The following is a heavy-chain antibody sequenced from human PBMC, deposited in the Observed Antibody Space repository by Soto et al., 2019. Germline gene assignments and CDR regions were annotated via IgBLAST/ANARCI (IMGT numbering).Heavy chain of an antibody. CDR1: GYTFSSYA. Sequence: RASLKVACKTSGYTFSSYAISCVRHTNGQGLEWIGGIIPIFGTTNYAQKFQGRVTITADESTSTAYMELSSLRSEDTAVYYCARVVTVVKAFHYWYFDLWGRGTLVTVSS. CDR3: ARVVTVVKAFHYWYFDL. CDR2: IIPIFGTT. V-gene: IGHV1-69*13. J-gene: IGHJ2*01. D-gene: IGHD2-15*01.